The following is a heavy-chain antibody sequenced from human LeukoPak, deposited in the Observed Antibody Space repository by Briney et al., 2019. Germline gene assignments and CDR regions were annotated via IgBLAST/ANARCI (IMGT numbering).Heavy chain of an antibody. CDR3: AKALGGSYYRGGQHYYFDY. CDR1: GFTFRTYG. D-gene: IGHD3-10*01. Sequence: HSGGSLRLSCAASGFTFRTYGMHWVRQAPGKGLEWVALISFDGSNQYYGDSVKGRFTISRDNSKNTVDLQMNSLRAEDTAVYHCAKALGGSYYRGGQHYYFDYWGQGTLVTASS. CDR2: ISFDGSNQ. J-gene: IGHJ4*02. V-gene: IGHV3-30*18.